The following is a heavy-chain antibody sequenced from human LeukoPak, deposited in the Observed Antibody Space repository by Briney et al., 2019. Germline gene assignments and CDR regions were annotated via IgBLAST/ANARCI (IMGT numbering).Heavy chain of an antibody. D-gene: IGHD6-13*01. Sequence: GGSLSLSCAASGFTFNIYAMPWVRQAPGKGLDWVSAIGGSGDRTYYADSVKGRFTISRDNSKNTLYLQMNSLRAEDTAVYYCAKDRTQQPYGIFDYWGQGTLVTVSS. V-gene: IGHV3-23*01. J-gene: IGHJ4*02. CDR3: AKDRTQQPYGIFDY. CDR2: IGGSGDRT. CDR1: GFTFNIYA.